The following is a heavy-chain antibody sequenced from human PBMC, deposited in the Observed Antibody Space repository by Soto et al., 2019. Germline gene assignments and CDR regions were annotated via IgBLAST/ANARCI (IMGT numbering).Heavy chain of an antibody. V-gene: IGHV1-18*01. CDR1: GYTFTNFG. CDR3: ARARCSSASCYKSTWFEP. J-gene: IGHJ5*02. Sequence: QVQMVQSGAEAKKPGTSVKVSSKASGYTFTNFGVTWVRQAPGQGLEWMGWISASNGNTNYAWRFQGRVTMTTDPSTATAYMELRSLRSDDTAIYYCARARCSSASCYKSTWFEPWGQGTLVTVSS. CDR2: ISASNGNT. D-gene: IGHD2-2*02.